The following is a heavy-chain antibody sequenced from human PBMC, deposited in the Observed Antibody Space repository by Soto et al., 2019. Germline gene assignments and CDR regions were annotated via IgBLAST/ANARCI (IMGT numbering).Heavy chain of an antibody. CDR1: GYTFTSYG. Sequence: QVQLVQSGAEVKKPGASVKVSCKASGYTFTSYGISWVRQAPGQGLEWMGWISAYNGNTNYAQKLRGRVTMTTDTSTSTAYMELRSLRSDDTAVYYCARDSDDYYDSSGSKDYWGQGTLVTVSS. CDR2: ISAYNGNT. CDR3: ARDSDDYYDSSGSKDY. D-gene: IGHD3-22*01. J-gene: IGHJ4*02. V-gene: IGHV1-18*04.